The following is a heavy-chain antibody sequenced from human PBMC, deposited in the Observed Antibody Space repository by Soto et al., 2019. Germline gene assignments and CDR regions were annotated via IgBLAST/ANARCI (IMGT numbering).Heavy chain of an antibody. CDR2: IYYIGGT. CDR3: ARKDSGYADYMDV. V-gene: IGHV4-31*03. D-gene: IGHD5-12*01. CDR1: GGSISRGGYY. Sequence: QVQLQESGPGLVKPSQTLSLTCTVSGGSISRGGYYWSLIRQHPGKGLEWIGYIYYIGGTYYNPSIKSRVTLSVDTSENQFSLRLSSVTAADTAVYYCARKDSGYADYMDVWGKGTTVNVSS. J-gene: IGHJ6*03.